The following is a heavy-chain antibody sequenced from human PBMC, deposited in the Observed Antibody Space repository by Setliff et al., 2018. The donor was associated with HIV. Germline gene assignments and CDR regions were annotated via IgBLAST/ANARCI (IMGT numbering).Heavy chain of an antibody. Sequence: PSETLSLTCAVYGGSFSGYYWSWIRQPPGKGLEWIGYIYYSGSTNYNPSLTSRVTISADTSRHQFSLKLSTLTAADPAVYYCARDRPPSTVDMLGAFDRWGQGTMVTVSS. J-gene: IGHJ3*02. V-gene: IGHV4-59*01. D-gene: IGHD3-9*01. CDR2: IYYSGST. CDR1: GGSFSGYY. CDR3: ARDRPPSTVDMLGAFDR.